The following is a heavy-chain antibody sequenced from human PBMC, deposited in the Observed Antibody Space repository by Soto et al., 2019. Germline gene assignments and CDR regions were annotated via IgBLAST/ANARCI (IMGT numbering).Heavy chain of an antibody. J-gene: IGHJ6*02. Sequence: QVQLVESGGGVVQPGRSLRLSCAASGFTFSSYAMHWVRQAPGKGMEWVAVISYDGSNKYYADSVKGRFTISRDNSKNTLYLQMNSLRAEDTAVYYCARLYGSGKLFYYVMDVCGQGTTVTVSS. V-gene: IGHV3-30-3*01. D-gene: IGHD3-10*01. CDR1: GFTFSSYA. CDR2: ISYDGSNK. CDR3: ARLYGSGKLFYYVMDV.